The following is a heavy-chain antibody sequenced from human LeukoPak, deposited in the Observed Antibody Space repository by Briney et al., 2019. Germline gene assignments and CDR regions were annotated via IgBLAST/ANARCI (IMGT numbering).Heavy chain of an antibody. CDR2: ISSSGSTI. V-gene: IGHV3-48*03. D-gene: IGHD3-10*02. CDR3: ARNVYNFDY. J-gene: IGHJ4*02. CDR1: GFTFRSYE. Sequence: PGGSLRLSCAASGFTFRSYEMNWVRQAPGKGLEWVSYISSSGSTIYYADSVQGRFTISRDNAQNSLYLQMSSLRAEDTAVYYCARNVYNFDYWGQGTLVTVSS.